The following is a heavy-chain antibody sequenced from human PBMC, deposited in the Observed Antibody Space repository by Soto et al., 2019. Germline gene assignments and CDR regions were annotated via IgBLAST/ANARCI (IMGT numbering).Heavy chain of an antibody. CDR1: GFTFSSYG. J-gene: IGHJ3*02. V-gene: IGHV3-33*01. CDR3: AREATYSSGWYLAFDI. D-gene: IGHD6-19*01. Sequence: QVQLVESGGGVVQPGRSLRLSCAASGFTFSSYGMHWVRQAPGTGLEWVAVIWYDGSNKYYADSVKGRFTISRDNSKNTLYLQMNSLRAEDTAVYYCAREATYSSGWYLAFDIWGQGTMVTVSS. CDR2: IWYDGSNK.